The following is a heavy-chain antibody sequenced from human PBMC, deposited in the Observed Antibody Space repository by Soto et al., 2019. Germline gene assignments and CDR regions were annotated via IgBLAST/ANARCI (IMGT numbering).Heavy chain of an antibody. CDR1: GGSISSRSHY. V-gene: IGHV4-39*01. Sequence: QLQLQESGPGLVKPSETLSLTCTVSGGSISSRSHYWGWIRQSPGKHLEWIGSSYYRGSTHYNPSLKTRVTISVDTSKNQVSLKVYSVTAADTVVYYCATADGFGVVTPFFEDWGQGILVTVSS. CDR3: ATADGFGVVTPFFED. CDR2: SYYRGST. J-gene: IGHJ4*02. D-gene: IGHD3-3*01.